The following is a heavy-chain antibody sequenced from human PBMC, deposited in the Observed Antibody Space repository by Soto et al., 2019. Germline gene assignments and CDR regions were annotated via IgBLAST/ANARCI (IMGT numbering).Heavy chain of an antibody. V-gene: IGHV1-69*01. J-gene: IGHJ5*02. CDR1: GGTFSSYA. CDR3: ARDGYSYGYVSWFDP. D-gene: IGHD5-18*01. CDR2: IIPIFGTA. Sequence: QVQLVQSGAEVKKPGSSVTVSCTASGGTFSSYAISWVRQAPGQGLEWMGGIIPIFGTANYAQKFQGRVTITADESTSTAYMELSSLRSEDTAVYYCARDGYSYGYVSWFDPWGQGTLVTVSS.